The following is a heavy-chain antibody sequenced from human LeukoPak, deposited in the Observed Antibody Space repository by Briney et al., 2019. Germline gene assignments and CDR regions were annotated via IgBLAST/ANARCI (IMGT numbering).Heavy chain of an antibody. Sequence: PGGSLRLSCEASGFTFSSYSMNWVRQAPGKGLEWVSVITSGNYIYYTDSVKGRFTISRDNAKNSLYLQMNSLRPEDTAVYYCARFRLELQANDYWGQGTLVTVSS. CDR3: ARFRLELQANDY. CDR2: ITSGNYI. V-gene: IGHV3-21*01. J-gene: IGHJ4*02. CDR1: GFTFSSYS. D-gene: IGHD1-7*01.